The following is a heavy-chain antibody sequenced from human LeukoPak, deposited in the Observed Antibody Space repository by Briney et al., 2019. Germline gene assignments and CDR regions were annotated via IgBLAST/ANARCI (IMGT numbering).Heavy chain of an antibody. CDR3: ARDYPYYNYMDV. V-gene: IGHV4-39*07. CDR2: INYSGST. Sequence: PSETLSLTCTVSGGSISSYYWSWIRQPPGKGLEWIGSINYSGSTYYNPSLKSRVTISVDTSKNQFSLKLSSVTAADTALYYCARDYPYYNYMDVWGKGTTVTVSS. CDR1: GGSISSYY. J-gene: IGHJ6*03.